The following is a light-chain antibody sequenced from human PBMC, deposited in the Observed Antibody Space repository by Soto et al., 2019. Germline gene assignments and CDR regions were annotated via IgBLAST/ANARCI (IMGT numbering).Light chain of an antibody. CDR1: QSISSW. V-gene: IGKV1-5*01. CDR2: DAS. J-gene: IGKJ4*01. Sequence: DIQITQSPSTLSSSVVERVTITCRASQSISSWLAWYQQKPGKAPKLLLYDASSLKSGVPSRFSGSRSGTEFTLSISSLQPDDFATYYCQHYNSYPITFGRGTKVDI. CDR3: QHYNSYPIT.